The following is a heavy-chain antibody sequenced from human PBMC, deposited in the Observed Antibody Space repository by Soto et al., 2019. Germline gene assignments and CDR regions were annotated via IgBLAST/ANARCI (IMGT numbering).Heavy chain of an antibody. Sequence: QVQLVESGGGVVQPGRSLTLSCAASGFTFSSHGMHWVRQAPGKGLEWVAGIWHDGSQKYYGRSVKGRFTISRDNSKNTLYLHRNSLRADDTAMYYCAFKGEEYFQNLGQGTLVIVSS. CDR1: GFTFSSHG. D-gene: IGHD3-16*01. CDR2: IWHDGSQK. CDR3: AFKGEEYFQN. V-gene: IGHV3-33*03. J-gene: IGHJ1*01.